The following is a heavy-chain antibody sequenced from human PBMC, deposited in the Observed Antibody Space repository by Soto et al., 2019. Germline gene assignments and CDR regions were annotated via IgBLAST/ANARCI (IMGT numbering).Heavy chain of an antibody. V-gene: IGHV4-34*01. J-gene: IGHJ4*02. CDR3: ARGRRLYYDFWSGYYRLKPFDY. CDR1: GGSFSGYY. D-gene: IGHD3-3*01. CDR2: INHSGST. Sequence: SETLSLTCAVYGGSFSGYYWSWIRQPPGKGLEWIGEINHSGSTNYNPSLKSRVTISVDTSKNQFSLKLSSVTAADTAVYYCARGRRLYYDFWSGYYRLKPFDYWGQGTLVTVSS.